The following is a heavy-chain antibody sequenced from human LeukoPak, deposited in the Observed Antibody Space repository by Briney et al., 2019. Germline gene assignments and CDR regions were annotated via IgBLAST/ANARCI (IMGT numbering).Heavy chain of an antibody. CDR2: IYSSGST. V-gene: IGHV4-38-2*02. J-gene: IGHJ5*02. CDR1: GYSISSGYQ. Sequence: SETLSLTCSVSGYSISSGYQWDWILQPPGKGLEWIGSIYSSGSTYYNPSLKSRVTISVDASNNKFSLRLSSVTAADTAVYYCARAGLYDSRGNNWFDPWGQGTLVTVSS. D-gene: IGHD3-22*01. CDR3: ARAGLYDSRGNNWFDP.